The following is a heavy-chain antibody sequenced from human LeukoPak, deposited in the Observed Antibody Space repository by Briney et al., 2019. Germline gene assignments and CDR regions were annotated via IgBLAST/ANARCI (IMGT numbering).Heavy chain of an antibody. V-gene: IGHV4-34*01. CDR1: GGSFSGYY. CDR3: ARGGLGLWFGELLPRWGMDV. J-gene: IGHJ6*02. D-gene: IGHD3-10*01. Sequence: SETLSLTCAVYGGSFSGYYWSWIRQPPGKGLEWIGEINHSGSTNYNPSLKSRVTISVDTSKNQFSLKLSSVTAADTAAYYCARGGLGLWFGELLPRWGMDVWGQGTTVTVSS. CDR2: INHSGST.